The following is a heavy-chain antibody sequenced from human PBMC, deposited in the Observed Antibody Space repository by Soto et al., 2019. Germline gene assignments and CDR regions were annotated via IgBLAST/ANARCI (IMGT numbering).Heavy chain of an antibody. J-gene: IGHJ5*02. CDR1: GGSFSGYY. V-gene: IGHV4-34*01. Sequence: SETLSLTCAVNGGSFSGYYWSWIRQPPGKGLEWIGEINHSGSTNYNPSLKSRVTISVDTSKNQFSLKLSSVTAADTAVYYCARGTDCSGGSCYSDWFDPWGQGTLVT. CDR3: ARGTDCSGGSCYSDWFDP. CDR2: INHSGST. D-gene: IGHD2-15*01.